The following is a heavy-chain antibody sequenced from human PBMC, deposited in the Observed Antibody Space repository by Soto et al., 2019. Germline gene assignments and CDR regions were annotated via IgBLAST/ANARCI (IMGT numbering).Heavy chain of an antibody. D-gene: IGHD2-21*01. CDR2: IYYSGNT. CDR3: ARLSVVVPRYGLDV. Sequence: QLQLQESGPGLVKPSETLSLTCTVSGGSISISRYYWGWIRQPPGKGLEWIGTIYYSGNTYYNPALKSRVPISVDTSKNQFSLKLSSVTAADTAVYYCARLSVVVPRYGLDVWGQGTTVTVSS. CDR1: GGSISISRYY. J-gene: IGHJ6*02. V-gene: IGHV4-39*01.